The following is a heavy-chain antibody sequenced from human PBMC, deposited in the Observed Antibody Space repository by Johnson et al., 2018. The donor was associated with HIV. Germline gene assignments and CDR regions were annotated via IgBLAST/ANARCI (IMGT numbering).Heavy chain of an antibody. D-gene: IGHD3-22*01. V-gene: IGHV3-30*18. CDR1: GFTFSSYG. Sequence: QVQLVESGGGVVQPGRSLRLSCAASGFTFSSYGMHWVRQAPGKGLEWVAVISYDGSNKYYADSVKGRFTIPRDNSKNTLYLQMNSLRAEDTAVYYCAKEGYYYDSKNDAFDIWGQGTMVTVSS. CDR2: ISYDGSNK. CDR3: AKEGYYYDSKNDAFDI. J-gene: IGHJ3*02.